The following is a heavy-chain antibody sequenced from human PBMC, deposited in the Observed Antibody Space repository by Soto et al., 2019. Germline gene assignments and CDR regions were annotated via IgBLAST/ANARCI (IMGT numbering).Heavy chain of an antibody. J-gene: IGHJ4*02. V-gene: IGHV4-59*08. Sequence: SETLSLTCTVSGGSISSYYWSWIRQPPGKGLEWIGYIYYSGSTNYNPSLKSRVTISVDTSKNQFSLKLSSVTAADTAVYYCARLMVRGFIILLDYWGQGTLVTVSS. D-gene: IGHD3-10*01. CDR2: IYYSGST. CDR3: ARLMVRGFIILLDY. CDR1: GGSISSYY.